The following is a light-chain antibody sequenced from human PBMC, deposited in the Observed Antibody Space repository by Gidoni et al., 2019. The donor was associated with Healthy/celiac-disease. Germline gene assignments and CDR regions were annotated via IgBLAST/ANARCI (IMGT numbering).Light chain of an antibody. V-gene: IGKV3-15*01. CDR1: QSVSSN. CDR3: QQYNNWPLT. CDR2: GAS. Sequence: EIVMTQSPATLSVSPGERATLSCRASQSVSSNLAWYQQKPGQAPRLLIYGASTRATGIPARFSGSGSETEFTHTISSLQSEDFAVYYCQQYNNWPLTFGGGTKVEIK. J-gene: IGKJ4*01.